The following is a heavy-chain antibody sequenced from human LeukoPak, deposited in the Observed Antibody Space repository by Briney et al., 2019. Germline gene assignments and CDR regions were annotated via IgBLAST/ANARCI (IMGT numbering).Heavy chain of an antibody. CDR2: IRYDGSNK. V-gene: IGHV3-30*02. J-gene: IGHJ6*03. Sequence: GGSLRLSCAACGFTFSSYGMHWVRQAPGKGLEWVAFIRYDGSNKYYADSVKGRFTISRDNSKNTLYLQMNSLRAEDTAVYYCAKDYRDCSSTSSYYYYYMDVWGKGTTVTVS. D-gene: IGHD2-2*01. CDR3: AKDYRDCSSTSSYYYYYMDV. CDR1: GFTFSSYG.